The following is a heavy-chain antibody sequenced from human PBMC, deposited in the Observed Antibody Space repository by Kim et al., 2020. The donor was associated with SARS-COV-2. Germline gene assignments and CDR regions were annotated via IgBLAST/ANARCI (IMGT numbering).Heavy chain of an antibody. D-gene: IGHD1-26*01. J-gene: IGHJ6*02. Sequence: ASVKVSCKASGYTFTSYAMHWVRQAPGQRLEWMGWINAGNGNTKYSQKFQGRVTITRDTSASTAYMELSSLRSEDTAVYYCARVGRTNYYYYYGMDVWGQGAAVTDSS. CDR2: INAGNGNT. CDR3: ARVGRTNYYYYYGMDV. V-gene: IGHV1-3*01. CDR1: GYTFTSYA.